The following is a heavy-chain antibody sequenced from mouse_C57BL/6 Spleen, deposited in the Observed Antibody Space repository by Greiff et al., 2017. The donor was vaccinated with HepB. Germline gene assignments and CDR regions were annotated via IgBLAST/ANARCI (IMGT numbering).Heavy chain of an antibody. V-gene: IGHV1-26*01. CDR1: GYTFTDYY. CDR2: INPNNGGT. CDR3: ARKAYGYFDY. D-gene: IGHD1-1*01. Sequence: VQLQQSGPELVKPGASVKISCKASGYTFTDYYMNWVKQSHGKSLEWIGDINPNNGGTSYNQKFKGKATLTVDKSSSTAYMELRSLTSEDSAAYYCARKAYGYFDYWGQGTTLTVSS. J-gene: IGHJ2*01.